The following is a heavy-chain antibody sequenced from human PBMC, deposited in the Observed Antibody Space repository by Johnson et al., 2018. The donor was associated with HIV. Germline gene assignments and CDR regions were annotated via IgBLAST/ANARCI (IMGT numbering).Heavy chain of an antibody. CDR2: ISYDGSNK. J-gene: IGHJ3*02. D-gene: IGHD4-23*01. CDR1: GFTFSSYA. V-gene: IGHV3-30*04. Sequence: QVQLVESGGGVVQPGRSLRLSCAASGFTFSSYAMHWVRQAPGKGLEWVAVISYDGSNKYYADSVKGRFTISRDNSKNTLYVQMNSLRAEDTAVYYCAREPATVVTPPGAFDIWGQGTMVTVSS. CDR3: AREPATVVTPPGAFDI.